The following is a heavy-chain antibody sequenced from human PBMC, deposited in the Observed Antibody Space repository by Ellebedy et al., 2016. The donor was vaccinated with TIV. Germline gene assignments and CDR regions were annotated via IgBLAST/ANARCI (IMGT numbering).Heavy chain of an antibody. CDR2: IGNKVNSHVT. V-gene: IGHV3-72*01. D-gene: IGHD1-1*01. CDR3: VRRHWSAFDL. J-gene: IGHJ3*01. Sequence: GESLKISCAASGFTFSRYWMSWVRQAPGKGLEWVGRIGNKVNSHVTQYAASVRGRFTISRDDSDNSVSLDMNSLKSEDTAVYYCVRRHWSAFDLWGQGTIVAVSS. CDR1: GFTFSRYW.